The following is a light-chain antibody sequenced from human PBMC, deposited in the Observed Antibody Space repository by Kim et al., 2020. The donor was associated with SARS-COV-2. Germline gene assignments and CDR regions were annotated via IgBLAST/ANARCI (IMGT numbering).Light chain of an antibody. J-gene: IGLJ1*01. CDR1: SSDVGGYDY. Sequence: GLSPTISCTVTSSDVGGYDYVSWYPHHPGKAPKLMIYGVSKRPSGVSDRFSGSKSGNTASLTISGLQAEDEADYFCSFCTTSSTYVFGTGTKVTVL. V-gene: IGLV2-14*03. CDR3: SFCTTSSTYV. CDR2: GVS.